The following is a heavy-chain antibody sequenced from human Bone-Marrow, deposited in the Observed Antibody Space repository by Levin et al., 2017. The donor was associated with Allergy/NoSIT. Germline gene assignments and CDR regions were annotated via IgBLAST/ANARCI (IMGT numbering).Heavy chain of an antibody. CDR3: ARDLEYCRGGRCYYYYMDV. Sequence: ASVKVSCKASGYTFTSYYVHWVRQAPGQGLEWMGIINANAGSTTYAQRFQGRVTMTRDTSTSTVYMELSSLRSEDTAVYYCARDLEYCRGGRCYYYYMDVWGKGTTVTVSS. CDR1: GYTFTSYY. J-gene: IGHJ6*03. CDR2: INANAGST. V-gene: IGHV1-46*03. D-gene: IGHD2-15*01.